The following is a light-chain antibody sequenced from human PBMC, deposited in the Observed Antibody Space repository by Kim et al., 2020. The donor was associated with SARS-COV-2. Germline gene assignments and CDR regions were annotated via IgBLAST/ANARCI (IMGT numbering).Light chain of an antibody. Sequence: NFMLTQSQSVSESPGKTVTISCTRSSGTIASNFVQWYQQRPGSAPTIVIYEDDQRPSGVPERFSGSIDSSSSSASLTISGLKTEDEANYYCQSFDDDNWVFGGGTQLTVL. CDR2: EDD. V-gene: IGLV6-57*04. J-gene: IGLJ3*02. CDR3: QSFDDDNWV. CDR1: SGTIASNF.